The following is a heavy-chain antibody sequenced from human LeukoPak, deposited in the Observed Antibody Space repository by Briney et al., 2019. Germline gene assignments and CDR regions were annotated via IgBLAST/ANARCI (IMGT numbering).Heavy chain of an antibody. CDR3: ARDSSGYFAPHKAFDI. J-gene: IGHJ3*02. V-gene: IGHV4-61*02. CDR2: IYNSGTS. Sequence: SETLSLTCTVSGGSISSGNHYWSWIRQPAGKGLEWIGRIYNSGTSNYNPSLKSRVTISVNTSKNQFSLKLSSVTAADTAVYYCARDSSGYFAPHKAFDIWGQGTMVTVSS. CDR1: GGSISSGNHY. D-gene: IGHD3-22*01.